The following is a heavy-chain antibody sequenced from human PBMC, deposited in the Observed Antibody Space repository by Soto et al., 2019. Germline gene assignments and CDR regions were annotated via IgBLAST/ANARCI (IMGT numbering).Heavy chain of an antibody. CDR3: ARLWGWPVDY. CDR1: GGSISSYY. V-gene: IGHV4-59*08. J-gene: IGHJ4*02. D-gene: IGHD3-16*01. Sequence: QVQLQESGPGLVKPSETLSLTCTVSGGSISSYYWSWIRQPPGKGLEWIGYIYYSGSTNYNPSLKCRVTISVDTSKNQFSLKLSSVTAADTAVYYCARLWGWPVDYWGQGTLVTVSS. CDR2: IYYSGST.